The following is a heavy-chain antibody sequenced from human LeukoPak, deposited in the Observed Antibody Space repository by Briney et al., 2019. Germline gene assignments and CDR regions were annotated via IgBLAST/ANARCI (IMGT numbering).Heavy chain of an antibody. D-gene: IGHD3-9*01. CDR2: ISSSSSYI. V-gene: IGHV3-21*01. J-gene: IGHJ6*02. CDR3: ARDLEYYDILTGYYSPYGTDV. Sequence: GGSLRLSCAASGFTFSSYSMNWVRQAPGKGLEWVSSISSSSSYIYYADSVKGRFTISRDNAKNSLYLQMNSLRAEDTAVYYCARDLEYYDILTGYYSPYGTDVWGQGTTVTVSS. CDR1: GFTFSSYS.